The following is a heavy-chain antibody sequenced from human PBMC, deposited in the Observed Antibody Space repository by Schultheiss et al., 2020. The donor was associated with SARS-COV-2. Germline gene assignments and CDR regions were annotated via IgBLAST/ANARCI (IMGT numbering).Heavy chain of an antibody. J-gene: IGHJ4*02. Sequence: GSLRLSCTVSGGSISSYYWSWIRQPAGKGLEWIGRIYTSGSTNYNPSLKSRVTISVDKSKNQFSLKLSSVTAADTAVYYCARGPNPATPDYWGQGTLVTVSS. V-gene: IGHV4-4*07. CDR3: ARGPNPATPDY. D-gene: IGHD2-2*01. CDR1: GGSISSYY. CDR2: IYTSGST.